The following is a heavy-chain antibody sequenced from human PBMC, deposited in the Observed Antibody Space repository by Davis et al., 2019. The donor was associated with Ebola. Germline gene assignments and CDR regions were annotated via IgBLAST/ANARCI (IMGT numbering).Heavy chain of an antibody. J-gene: IGHJ3*02. CDR2: IYTGDSDS. V-gene: IGHV5-51*01. D-gene: IGHD2-8*02. CDR1: GYTFSAYW. Sequence: GESLKISCKASGYTFSAYWIGWVRQLPGKGLEWMGIIYTGDSDSRYSPSFRGQVTISADKSIKTAFLQWSSLKASDTALYYCASLRRTITGMDDGFDIWGQGTMVTVSS. CDR3: ASLRRTITGMDDGFDI.